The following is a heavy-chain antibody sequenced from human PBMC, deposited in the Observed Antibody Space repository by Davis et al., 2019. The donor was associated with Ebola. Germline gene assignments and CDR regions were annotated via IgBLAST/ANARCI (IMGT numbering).Heavy chain of an antibody. Sequence: ASVKVSCKASGYTFTSYDIKWVRQAPGQGLEWMGWINPNSGGTNYAQKFQGWVTMTRDTSISTAYMELSRLRSDDTAVYYCARGGVLGLLWFGEFDYWGQGTLVTVSS. D-gene: IGHD3-10*01. J-gene: IGHJ4*02. CDR1: GYTFTSYD. CDR2: INPNSGGT. CDR3: ARGGVLGLLWFGEFDY. V-gene: IGHV1-2*04.